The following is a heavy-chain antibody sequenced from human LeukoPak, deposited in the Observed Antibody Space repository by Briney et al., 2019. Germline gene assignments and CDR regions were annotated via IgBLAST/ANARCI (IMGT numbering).Heavy chain of an antibody. J-gene: IGHJ4*02. Sequence: GGSLRLSCAASGFTFSSYWMSWVRQAPGKGLECVANIKQDGSEKYYVDSVKGRFTISRDNAKNSLYLQLNSLRAEDAAVYYCARDGPYYYGSGIDYWGQGTLVTVSS. CDR3: ARDGPYYYGSGIDY. D-gene: IGHD3-10*01. CDR1: GFTFSSYW. V-gene: IGHV3-7*03. CDR2: IKQDGSEK.